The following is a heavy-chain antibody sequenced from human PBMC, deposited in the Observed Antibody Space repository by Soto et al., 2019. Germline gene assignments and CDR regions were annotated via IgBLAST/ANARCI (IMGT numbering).Heavy chain of an antibody. CDR2: VDPSDSQT. Sequence: GESLKISCKGSGYSFAGYWITWVRQKPGKGLEWMGRVDPSDSQTYYSPSFRGHVTISVTKSITTVFLQWSSLRASDTAMYYCARQIYDSDTGPNFQYYFDSWGQGTPVTVSS. CDR1: GYSFAGYW. D-gene: IGHD3-22*01. CDR3: ARQIYDSDTGPNFQYYFDS. V-gene: IGHV5-10-1*01. J-gene: IGHJ4*02.